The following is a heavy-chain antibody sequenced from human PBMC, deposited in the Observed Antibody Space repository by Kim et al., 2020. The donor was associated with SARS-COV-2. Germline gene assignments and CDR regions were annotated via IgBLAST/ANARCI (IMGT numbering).Heavy chain of an antibody. Sequence: SETLSLTCDVSGGSFSSGYSWNWIRQAPGKGLEWIGYIYLSGTTYYNPSLNSRVTISVDRSKNQFSLKLNSVTAADTGVYYCARGATIFEPFYFDVWGQG. V-gene: IGHV4-30-2*01. CDR2: IYLSGTT. D-gene: IGHD3-3*01. CDR3: ARGATIFEPFYFDV. CDR1: GGSFSSGYS. J-gene: IGHJ4*02.